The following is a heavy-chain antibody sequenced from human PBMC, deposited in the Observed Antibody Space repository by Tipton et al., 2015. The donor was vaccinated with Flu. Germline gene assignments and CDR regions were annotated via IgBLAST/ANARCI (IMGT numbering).Heavy chain of an antibody. J-gene: IGHJ5*02. CDR1: GFTFRTFG. Sequence: RSLRLSCAVSGFTFRTFGMHWVRQAPGKGLEWVASILYDGSDKYYTDSVKGRFTISRDNSKNTVYLQMNSLRAEDTAVYYCAKDVVAYAQEFFNWFDPWGQGTLVTVSS. D-gene: IGHD2-15*01. CDR3: AKDVVAYAQEFFNWFDP. CDR2: ILYDGSDK. V-gene: IGHV3-30*18.